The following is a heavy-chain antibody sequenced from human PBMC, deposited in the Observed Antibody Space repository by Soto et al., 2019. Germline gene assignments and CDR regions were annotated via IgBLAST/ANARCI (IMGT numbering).Heavy chain of an antibody. Sequence: WICIRQPPGKGLEWIGNIEYRGSTTDHPSLKSRVTISVNTSKNLFSLRLSSVTAADTAVYYCATQTANFYGSGSYYLPFDYWGQGTLVTVSS. D-gene: IGHD3-10*01. CDR3: ATQTANFYGSGSYYLPFDY. V-gene: IGHV4-59*01. J-gene: IGHJ4*02. CDR2: IEYRGST.